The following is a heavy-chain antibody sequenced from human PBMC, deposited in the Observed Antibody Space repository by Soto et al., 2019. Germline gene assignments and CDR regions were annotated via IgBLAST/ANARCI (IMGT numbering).Heavy chain of an antibody. CDR1: GFTFSSYD. D-gene: IGHD6-13*01. Sequence: PGGSLRLSCAASGFTFSSYDMHWVRQATGKGLEWVSAIGTAGDTYYPGSVKGRFTISRENAKNSLYLQMNSLRAGGTAVYYCARVQRVSAGPAYYYGMDVWGQGTTVTVSS. J-gene: IGHJ6*02. CDR2: IGTAGDT. V-gene: IGHV3-13*01. CDR3: ARVQRVSAGPAYYYGMDV.